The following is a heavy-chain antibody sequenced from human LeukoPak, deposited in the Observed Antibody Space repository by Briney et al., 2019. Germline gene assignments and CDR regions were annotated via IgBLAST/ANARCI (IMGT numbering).Heavy chain of an antibody. J-gene: IGHJ3*02. CDR2: MYLSGTT. Sequence: SGTLSLTCTVSGDSINSLDLWSWVRQPPGKGLEWIGEMYLSGTTHSNPSVKSRVTISVDRSKNQFSLKLSSVTAADTAVYYCARVPRAGATSDAFDIWGQGTMVTVSS. D-gene: IGHD1-26*01. CDR3: ARVPRAGATSDAFDI. V-gene: IGHV4-4*02. CDR1: GDSINSLDL.